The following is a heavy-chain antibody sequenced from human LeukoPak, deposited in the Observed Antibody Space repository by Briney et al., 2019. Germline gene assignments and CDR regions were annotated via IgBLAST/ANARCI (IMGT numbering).Heavy chain of an antibody. CDR2: ISGSSGHT. V-gene: IGHV3-23*01. J-gene: IGHJ4*02. D-gene: IGHD3-3*01. Sequence: GGSLRLSCAASGXTFSSYAVSWVRQAPGKGLEWVSAISGSSGHTYYADSVKGRFTISRDNSKNTLYLQMNSLRAEDTAVYYCAKVGFSEMEWLLYSDHWGQGTLVTVSS. CDR1: GXTFSSYA. CDR3: AKVGFSEMEWLLYSDH.